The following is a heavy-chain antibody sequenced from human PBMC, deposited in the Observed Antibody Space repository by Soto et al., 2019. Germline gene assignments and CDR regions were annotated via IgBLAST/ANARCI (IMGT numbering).Heavy chain of an antibody. J-gene: IGHJ3*02. D-gene: IGHD3-3*01. Sequence: ASVKVSCKASGYTFTSYCMHWVRQAPGQGLEWMGIINPSGGSTSYAQKFQGRVTMTRDTSTSTVYMELSSLRSEDTAVYYCAREALLEWDNDAFDIWGQGTMVTVSS. V-gene: IGHV1-46*01. CDR2: INPSGGST. CDR1: GYTFTSYC. CDR3: AREALLEWDNDAFDI.